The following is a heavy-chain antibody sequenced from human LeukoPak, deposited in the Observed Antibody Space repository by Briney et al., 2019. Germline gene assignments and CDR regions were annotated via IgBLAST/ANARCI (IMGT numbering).Heavy chain of an antibody. CDR3: ARVVPAAIYYYYYYMDV. J-gene: IGHJ6*03. D-gene: IGHD2-2*01. V-gene: IGHV4-61*05. CDR2: IYYSGST. CDR1: GDSIRSSSYY. Sequence: SETLSLTCSVSGDSIRSSSYYWGWIRQPPGKGLEWIGYIYYSGSTNYNPSLKSRVTISVDTSKNQFSLKLSSVTAADTAVYYCARVVPAAIYYYYYYMDVWGKGTTVTISS.